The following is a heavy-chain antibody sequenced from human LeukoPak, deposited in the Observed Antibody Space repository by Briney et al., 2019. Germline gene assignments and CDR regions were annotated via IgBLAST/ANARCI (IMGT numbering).Heavy chain of an antibody. CDR1: GFTFSTYS. CDR3: ASQQWLVPPFDY. Sequence: GGSLRLSCAASGFTFSTYSMNWVRQAPGKGLGWVSYISSSSSTIYYAGSVKGRFTIYRDNAKNSLYLQMNSLRAEDTAVYYCASQQWLVPPFDYWGQGTLVTVSS. D-gene: IGHD6-19*01. V-gene: IGHV3-48*01. CDR2: ISSSSSTI. J-gene: IGHJ4*02.